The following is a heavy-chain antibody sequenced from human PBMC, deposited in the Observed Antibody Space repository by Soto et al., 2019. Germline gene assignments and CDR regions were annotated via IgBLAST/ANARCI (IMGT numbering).Heavy chain of an antibody. V-gene: IGHV3-23*01. CDR2: ISGSGGST. CDR1: GFTFSSYA. CDR3: SKELSPPVKTTKTYYYYYGMDV. Sequence: PGGSLRLSCAASGFTFSSYAMSWVRQAPGKGLEWVSAISGSGGSTYYADSVKGRFTISRDNSKNTLYLQMNSLRAEDTAVYYCSKELSPPVKTTKTYYYYYGMDVWGQGTTVTVSS. D-gene: IGHD3-16*02. J-gene: IGHJ6*02.